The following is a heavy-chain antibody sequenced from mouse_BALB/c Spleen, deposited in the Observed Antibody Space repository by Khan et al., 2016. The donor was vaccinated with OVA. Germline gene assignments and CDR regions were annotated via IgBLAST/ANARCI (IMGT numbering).Heavy chain of an antibody. V-gene: IGHV14-1*02. D-gene: IGHD2-3*01. Sequence: VRLQQSGAELVRPGALVKLSCKASGFNIKDDYMHWIKQRPEQGLVWIGRIDPENGNTIYDPKFQGKASITSDTSSNTAYLQLSSLTSEDTAVYYCARDGYSPWFAYWGQGTLVTVSA. CDR3: ARDGYSPWFAY. CDR1: GFNIKDDY. CDR2: IDPENGNT. J-gene: IGHJ3*01.